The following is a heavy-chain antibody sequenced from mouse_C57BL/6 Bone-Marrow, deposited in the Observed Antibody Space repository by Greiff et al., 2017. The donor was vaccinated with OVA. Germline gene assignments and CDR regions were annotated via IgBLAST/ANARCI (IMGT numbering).Heavy chain of an antibody. V-gene: IGHV6-3*01. J-gene: IGHJ2*01. CDR1: GFTFSNYW. CDR2: IRLKSDNYAT. D-gene: IGHD2-3*01. CDR3: TGGRWLLRIDY. Sequence: EVQVVESGGGLVQPGGSMKLSCVASGFTFSNYWMNWVRQSPEKGLEWVAQIRLKSDNYATHYAESVKGRFTISRDDSKSSVYLQMNNLRAEDTGIYYCTGGRWLLRIDYWGQGTTLTVSS.